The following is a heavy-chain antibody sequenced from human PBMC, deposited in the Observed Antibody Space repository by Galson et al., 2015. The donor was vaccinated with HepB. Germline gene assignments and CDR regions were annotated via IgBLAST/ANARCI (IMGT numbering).Heavy chain of an antibody. CDR1: GSTFTGYY. J-gene: IGHJ3*02. Sequence: SVKVSCKASGSTFTGYYMHWVRQAPGQGLEWMGWINPNSGGTNYAQKFQGWVTMTRDTSISTAYMELSRLRSDDTAVYYCARALNTFCGGDCYFGDAFDIWGQGTMVTVSS. CDR3: ARALNTFCGGDCYFGDAFDI. V-gene: IGHV1-2*04. D-gene: IGHD2-21*01. CDR2: INPNSGGT.